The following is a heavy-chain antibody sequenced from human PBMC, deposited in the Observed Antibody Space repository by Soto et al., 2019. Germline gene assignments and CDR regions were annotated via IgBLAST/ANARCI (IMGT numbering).Heavy chain of an antibody. J-gene: IGHJ4*02. D-gene: IGHD3-16*01. CDR3: ITGGGGH. Sequence: EVQLVESGGGLVEPGGSLRLSCAASGFTFSSSWMGWVRQAPGKGLEYVGRIGTKTVGGSTDYTAPVKGRFTVSRDDSKNGLYLHFQALKPEDPAVYFCITGGGGHWGQGALVTVSS. V-gene: IGHV3-15*04. CDR1: GFTFSSSW. CDR2: IGTKTVGGST.